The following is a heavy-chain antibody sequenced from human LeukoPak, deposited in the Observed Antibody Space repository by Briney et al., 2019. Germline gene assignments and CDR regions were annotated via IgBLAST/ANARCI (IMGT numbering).Heavy chain of an antibody. CDR1: GFTFSNYG. Sequence: GGSLRLSCAASGFTFSNYGMHWVRQAPGKGLEWVSFIRFDGSNKYYADSVKGRFTISRDNSKNTLYLQMNSLRAEDTAVYYCAKHTYYDFWSGYYPYYYYMDVWGKGTTVTVSS. J-gene: IGHJ6*03. CDR2: IRFDGSNK. V-gene: IGHV3-30*02. CDR3: AKHTYYDFWSGYYPYYYYMDV. D-gene: IGHD3-3*01.